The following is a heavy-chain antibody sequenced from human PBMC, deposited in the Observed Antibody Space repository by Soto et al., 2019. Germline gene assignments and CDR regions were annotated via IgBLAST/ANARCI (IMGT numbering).Heavy chain of an antibody. V-gene: IGHV3-30*18. CDR1: GFTFRSYG. D-gene: IGHD6-13*01. CDR3: AKDREQQLIRGWFDP. J-gene: IGHJ5*02. CDR2: SSYDGSNQ. Sequence: QVQLVESGGGVVQPGRSLRLSCAASGFTFRSYGMHWVRQAPGKGLEWVAVSSYDGSNQYYADSVKGRFTISRDDSKNTLYLQRNSLRPEDTAVYYCAKDREQQLIRGWFDPWGQGTLVTVSP.